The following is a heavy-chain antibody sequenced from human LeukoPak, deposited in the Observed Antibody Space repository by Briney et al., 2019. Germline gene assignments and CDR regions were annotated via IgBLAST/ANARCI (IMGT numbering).Heavy chain of an antibody. CDR3: ARRAVRGGKSFDY. D-gene: IGHD3-10*01. V-gene: IGHV4-34*01. CDR1: GGSISSYY. J-gene: IGHJ4*02. CDR2: INHSGST. Sequence: PSETLSLTCTVSGGSISSYYWSWIRQPPGKGLEWIGEINHSGSTNYNPSLKSRVTISVDTSKNQFSLKLSSVTAADTAVYYCARRAVRGGKSFDYWGQGTLVTVSS.